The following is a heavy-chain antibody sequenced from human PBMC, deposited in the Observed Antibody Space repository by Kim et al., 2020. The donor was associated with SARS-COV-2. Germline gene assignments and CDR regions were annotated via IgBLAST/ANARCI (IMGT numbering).Heavy chain of an antibody. J-gene: IGHJ4*02. CDR1: GGSISSYY. CDR3: ARVTRAVAGTHLIFDY. Sequence: SETLSLTCTVSGGSISSYYWSWIRQPPGKGLEWIGYIYYSGSTNYNPSLKSRVTISVDTSKNQFSLKLSSVTAADTAVYYCARVTRAVAGTHLIFDYWGQGTLVTVSS. CDR2: IYYSGST. V-gene: IGHV4-59*01. D-gene: IGHD6-19*01.